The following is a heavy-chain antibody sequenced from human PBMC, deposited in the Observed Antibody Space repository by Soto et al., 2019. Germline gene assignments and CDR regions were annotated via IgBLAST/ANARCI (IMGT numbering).Heavy chain of an antibody. V-gene: IGHV1-69*01. J-gene: IGHJ4*02. CDR1: GGTFSSYA. D-gene: IGHD3-22*01. CDR3: APFPSSSARIDY. Sequence: QVQLVQSGAEVKKPGSSVKVSCKASGGTFSSYAISWVRQAPGQGLEWMGGIIPIFGTANYAQKFQGRVTITADESTSTAYMALSSLRYEDTAVYYCAPFPSSSARIDYWGQGTLVTVSS. CDR2: IIPIFGTA.